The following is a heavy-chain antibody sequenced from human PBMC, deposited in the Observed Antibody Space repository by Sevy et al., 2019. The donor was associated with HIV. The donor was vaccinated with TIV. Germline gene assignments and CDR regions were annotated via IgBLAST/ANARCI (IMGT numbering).Heavy chain of an antibody. CDR3: ARELWPGDY. CDR1: GFTFSDYF. Sequence: GGSLRLSCAASGFTFSDYFMGWVRQAPGRGLEWVANINQDGSQKNYVDAVKGGFTLSRDNAKNSLYLQMNRLRVDDTAVYYCARELWPGDYWGQGTLVTVSS. CDR2: INQDGSQK. D-gene: IGHD2-21*01. J-gene: IGHJ4*02. V-gene: IGHV3-7*01.